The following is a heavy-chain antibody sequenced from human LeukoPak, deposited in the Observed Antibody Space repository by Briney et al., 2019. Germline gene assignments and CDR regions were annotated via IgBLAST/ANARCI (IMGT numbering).Heavy chain of an antibody. Sequence: GRSLRLSCAASGFTFSSYGMHWVRQAPGKGLEWVAVIWYDGSNKYYADSVKGRFTISRDNSKNTLYLQMNSLRAEDTAVYYCARGSGYSYGLNDYWGQETLVTVSS. D-gene: IGHD5-18*01. CDR1: GFTFSSYG. CDR3: ARGSGYSYGLNDY. J-gene: IGHJ4*02. V-gene: IGHV3-33*01. CDR2: IWYDGSNK.